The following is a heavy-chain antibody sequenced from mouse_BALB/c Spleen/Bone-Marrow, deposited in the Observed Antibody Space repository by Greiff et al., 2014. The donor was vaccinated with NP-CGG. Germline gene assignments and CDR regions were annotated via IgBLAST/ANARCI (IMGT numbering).Heavy chain of an antibody. CDR2: ISSGGIYT. D-gene: IGHD4-1*01. CDR1: GFTFSSYG. J-gene: IGHJ4*01. Sequence: EVKLVESGGDLVKPGGSLKLSCAASGFTFSSYGMSWVRQTPDKRLEWVATISSGGIYTYYPDSVKGRFTISRDNAKNTLCLQMSSLKSEDTAMYYCTRRTGTDYYAMDYWGQGTSVSVSS. V-gene: IGHV5-6*02. CDR3: TRRTGTDYYAMDY.